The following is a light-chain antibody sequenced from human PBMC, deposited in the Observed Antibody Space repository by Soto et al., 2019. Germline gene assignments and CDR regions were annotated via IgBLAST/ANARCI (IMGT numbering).Light chain of an antibody. CDR2: GAS. V-gene: IGKV3-20*01. CDR1: QSISSA. CDR3: QQYSDSPPT. J-gene: IGKJ1*01. Sequence: EIVLTQSPATLSLSPGDRAILTCRASQSISSALAWYQQKPGQAPSLLIFGASNRATGIPDRFSGSGSGTDFNFTIGRLEPEDFAMYYCQQYSDSPPTFGQGTKVDI.